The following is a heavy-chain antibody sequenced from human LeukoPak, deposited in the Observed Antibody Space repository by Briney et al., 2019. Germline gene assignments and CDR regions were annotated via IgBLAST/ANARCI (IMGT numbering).Heavy chain of an antibody. J-gene: IGHJ6*02. V-gene: IGHV3-21*01. CDR3: ARVGDYYGMDV. CDR1: GFTFSSYS. Sequence: GGSLRLSCAASGFTFSSYSMNWVRQAPGKGLEWVSSISSSSSYIYYADSVKGRFTISRDNAKNPLYLQMNSLRAEDTAVYYCARVGDYYGMDVWGQGTTVTVSS. CDR2: ISSSSSYI.